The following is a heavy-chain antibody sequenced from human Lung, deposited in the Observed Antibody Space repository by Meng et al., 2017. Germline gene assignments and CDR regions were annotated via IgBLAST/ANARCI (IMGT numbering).Heavy chain of an antibody. CDR2: IFHSGST. J-gene: IGHJ4*02. CDR1: GGSITSSTW. D-gene: IGHD1-26*01. Sequence: VQLQASGPRLVNPSGTPPLTCAFSGGSITSSTWGSWVRQTPGKGLEWFGEIFHSGSTNYNPPLESRVTISVDKSKNQFSLKVYSVTAADTATYYCARFDISSSGRSDYWGQGILVTVSS. V-gene: IGHV4-4*02. CDR3: ARFDISSSGRSDY.